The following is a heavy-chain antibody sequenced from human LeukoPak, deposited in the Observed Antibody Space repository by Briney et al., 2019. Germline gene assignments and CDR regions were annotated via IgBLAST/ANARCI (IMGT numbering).Heavy chain of an antibody. CDR3: ARAQYGGNSYYVY. CDR2: INHSGST. D-gene: IGHD4-23*01. Sequence: SETLSLTCAVYGGSFSGYYWSWIRQPPGKGLEWIGEINHSGSTNYNPSLKSRVTISVDTSKNQFSLKLSSVTAADTAVYYCARAQYGGNSYYVYWGQGTLVTVSS. J-gene: IGHJ4*02. V-gene: IGHV4-34*01. CDR1: GGSFSGYY.